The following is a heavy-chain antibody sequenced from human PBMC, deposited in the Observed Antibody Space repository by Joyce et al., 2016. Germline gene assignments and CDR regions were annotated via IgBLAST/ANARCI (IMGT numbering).Heavy chain of an antibody. V-gene: IGHV4-59*01. CDR3: ARGNDYDYWSGYEAHYFDY. CDR1: GGYISSYY. Sequence: QVQLQESGPGLVKPSETLSLSCTVSGGYISSYYWSWIRQPPGKGREWIGYINQRGRTNYNPSLKSRVTISVDTSKNEFSLKMTSVTAADTAVYYCARGNDYDYWSGYEAHYFDYWGQGTLVTVSS. J-gene: IGHJ4*02. D-gene: IGHD3-3*01. CDR2: INQRGRT.